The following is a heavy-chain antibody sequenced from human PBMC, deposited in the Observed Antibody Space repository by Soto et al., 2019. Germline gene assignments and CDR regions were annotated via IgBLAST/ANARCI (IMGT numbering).Heavy chain of an antibody. CDR1: GYTFTSYG. CDR2: ISAYNGNT. Sequence: GASVKVSCKASGYTFTSYGISWVRQAPGQGLEWMGWISAYNGNTNYAQKLQGRVTMTTDTSTSTAYMELRSLRSDDTAVYYCARPRGIAVAGYFDYWGQGTLVTVSS. CDR3: ARPRGIAVAGYFDY. J-gene: IGHJ4*02. V-gene: IGHV1-18*01. D-gene: IGHD6-19*01.